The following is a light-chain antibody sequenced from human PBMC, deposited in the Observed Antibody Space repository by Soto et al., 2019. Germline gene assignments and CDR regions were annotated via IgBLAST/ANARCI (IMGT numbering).Light chain of an antibody. V-gene: IGKV3-20*01. CDR3: QQSASSVT. CDR2: DAD. CDR1: HSVSSTF. Sequence: DTVFTQSPRTLSLSPGETATLTCSASHSVSSTFLAWYQQKPGQAPTLLIYDADTRATGIPDRFSGSGFGTHFTLTISSLEPEDFAMYYCQQSASSVTFGQGTRLEIK. J-gene: IGKJ5*01.